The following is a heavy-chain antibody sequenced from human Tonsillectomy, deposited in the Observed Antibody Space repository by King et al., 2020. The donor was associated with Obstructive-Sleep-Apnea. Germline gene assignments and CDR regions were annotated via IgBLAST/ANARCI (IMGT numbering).Heavy chain of an antibody. CDR2: ISSSSSYI. Sequence: VQLVESGGGLVNPGGSLRLSCAASGFTFSGYSMNWVRQAPGKGLEWVSSISSSSSYIYYADSVKGRFTISRDNAKNSLYLQMNSLRAEDTAVYYCARDRLVDTAMVSFFSDCWGQGTLVTVSS. D-gene: IGHD5-18*01. CDR1: GFTFSGYS. J-gene: IGHJ4*02. CDR3: ARDRLVDTAMVSFFSDC. V-gene: IGHV3-21*01.